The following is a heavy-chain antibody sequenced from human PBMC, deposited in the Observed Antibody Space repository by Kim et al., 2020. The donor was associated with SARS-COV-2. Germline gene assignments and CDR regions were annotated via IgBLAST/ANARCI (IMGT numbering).Heavy chain of an antibody. CDR1: GGTFSSYA. J-gene: IGHJ1*01. CDR3: ARGRYDYVWGSYRQESFQH. D-gene: IGHD3-16*02. V-gene: IGHV1-69*06. Sequence: SVKVSCKASGGTFSSYAISWVRQAPEQGLEWMGGIIPIFGTTNYAQKFQDRVTITADKSTSTAYMELGSLRSEDTAVYYCARGRYDYVWGSYRQESFQHWGQGTLVTVSS. CDR2: IIPIFGTT.